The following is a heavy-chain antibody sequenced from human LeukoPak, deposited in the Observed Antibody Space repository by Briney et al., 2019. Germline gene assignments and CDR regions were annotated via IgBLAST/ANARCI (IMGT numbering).Heavy chain of an antibody. CDR2: INPSGGST. D-gene: IGHD2-21*02. J-gene: IGHJ3*02. Sequence: ASVKVSCKASGYTFTSYYMHWVRQAPGQGLEWMGIINPSGGSTSYAQKFQGRVTMTRDTSTSTVYMELSSLRSEDTAVYYCARDGGAYCGGDCFLAENAFDIWGQGTMVTVSS. CDR3: ARDGGAYCGGDCFLAENAFDI. V-gene: IGHV1-46*01. CDR1: GYTFTSYY.